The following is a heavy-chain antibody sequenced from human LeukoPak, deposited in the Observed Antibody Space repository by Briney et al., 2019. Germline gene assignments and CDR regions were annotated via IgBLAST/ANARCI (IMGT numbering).Heavy chain of an antibody. V-gene: IGHV1-3*01. D-gene: IGHD2-15*01. CDR2: INPGNGDT. CDR3: ARERWHCRVNCYSVYYYALDV. CDR1: GGTFSSYA. Sequence: ASVKVSCKASGGTFSSYAISWVRQAPGQGLEWLGWINPGNGDTKYSQNFQGRVTVTSDTSAATAYVELNSLTSEDTAVYYCARERWHCRVNCYSVYYYALDVWGQGTTVTVSS. J-gene: IGHJ6*02.